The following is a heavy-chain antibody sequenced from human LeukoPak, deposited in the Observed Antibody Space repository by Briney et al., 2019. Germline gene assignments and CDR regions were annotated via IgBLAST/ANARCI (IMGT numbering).Heavy chain of an antibody. CDR2: IKNDGSEE. J-gene: IGHJ4*02. D-gene: IGHD3-10*01. V-gene: IGHV3-7*01. CDR3: AKGIRGSAVDTGDR. CDR1: GFTFSSYW. Sequence: PGGSLRLSCAASGFTFSSYWVRWVRHAPGKGLEGVANIKNDGSEEYYFDSVKGRFTISRDNAKNSLVLQMNSLTVEDKAVYYGAKGIRGSAVDTGDRWGQGTLVTVSS.